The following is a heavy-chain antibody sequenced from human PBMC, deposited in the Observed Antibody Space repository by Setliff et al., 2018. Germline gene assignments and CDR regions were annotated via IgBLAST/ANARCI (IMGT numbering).Heavy chain of an antibody. CDR2: ISYDGSNK. V-gene: IGHV3-30-3*01. CDR1: GFTFSTYA. CDR3: ARDSKDYYGSGSYYNPNAFDI. D-gene: IGHD3-10*01. Sequence: PGGSLRLSCAASGFTFSTYAMHWVRQAPGKGLEWVAVISYDGSNKYYADSVKGRFTISRDNAKNSLYLQMNSLRAEDTAVYYCARDSKDYYGSGSYYNPNAFDIWGQGTMVTVSS. J-gene: IGHJ3*02.